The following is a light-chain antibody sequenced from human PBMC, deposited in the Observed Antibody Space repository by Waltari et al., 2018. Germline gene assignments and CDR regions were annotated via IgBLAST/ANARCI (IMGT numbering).Light chain of an antibody. CDR1: QGISNF. J-gene: IGKJ1*01. Sequence: AIRITQSPSSLSASTGDRVTITCRASQGISNFLAWYPQKPGTAPKLLIYGASTLQSGVPSRFSGSGSGTDFTLTISCLQSEDFATYYCQQYDTYPWTFGQGTKVEIK. V-gene: IGKV1-8*01. CDR2: GAS. CDR3: QQYDTYPWT.